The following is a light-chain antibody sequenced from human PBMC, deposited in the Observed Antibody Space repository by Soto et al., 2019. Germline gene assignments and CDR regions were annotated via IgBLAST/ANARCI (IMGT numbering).Light chain of an antibody. V-gene: IGKV1-8*01. CDR1: QGISSY. CDR3: QQYYSYPRLT. Sequence: IQMTQSPSTLSASVGDRVTITCRASQGISSYLAWYQQKPGKAPKLLIYAASTLQSGVPSRSSRSGSGTDFTLPITCLQSEDFATYYCQQYYSYPRLTFGGGTKVDIK. J-gene: IGKJ4*01. CDR2: AAS.